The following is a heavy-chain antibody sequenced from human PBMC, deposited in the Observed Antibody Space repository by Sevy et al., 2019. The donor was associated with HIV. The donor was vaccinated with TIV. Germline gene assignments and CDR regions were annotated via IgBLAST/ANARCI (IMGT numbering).Heavy chain of an antibody. CDR3: SRWYFKMDV. V-gene: IGHV3-53*01. Sequence: GGSLRLSCSASGFTVSGVHMTWVRQASGKGLEWVSVIYDGGSTYYADAVKGRFIISRDNSKNTLYLQMNSLGVEDTAVYYCSRWYFKMDVWGQGATVTVSS. J-gene: IGHJ6*02. CDR2: IYDGGST. CDR1: GFTVSGVH. D-gene: IGHD6-13*01.